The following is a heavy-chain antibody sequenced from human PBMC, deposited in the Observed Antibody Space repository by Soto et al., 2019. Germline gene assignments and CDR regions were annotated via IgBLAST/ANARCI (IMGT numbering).Heavy chain of an antibody. CDR3: ARARDVSSSSDRDFDY. V-gene: IGHV1-2*02. J-gene: IGHJ4*02. D-gene: IGHD6-6*01. CDR2: INPNSGGT. Sequence: ASVKVSCKASGYTFTGYYMHWVRQAPGQGLEWMGWINPNSGGTNYAQKFQGRVTMTRDTSISTAYMELSRLRSDDTAVYYCARARDVSSSSDRDFDYWGQGNPVTVSS. CDR1: GYTFTGYY.